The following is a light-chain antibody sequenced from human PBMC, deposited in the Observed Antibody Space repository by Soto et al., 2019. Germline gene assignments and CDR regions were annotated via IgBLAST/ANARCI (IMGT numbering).Light chain of an antibody. CDR1: SPHIGAGYD. CDR3: QSYDSSLSAYV. V-gene: IGLV1-40*01. CDR2: GNN. J-gene: IGLJ1*01. Sequence: SALTQPPPVSGAPGQRVTISCPGSSPHIGAGYDVHWYQQLPGTAPKLLIYGNNNRPSGVPDRFSGSKSDTSASLAITELQAEDEADYYCQSYDSSLSAYVFGPGTKVTVL.